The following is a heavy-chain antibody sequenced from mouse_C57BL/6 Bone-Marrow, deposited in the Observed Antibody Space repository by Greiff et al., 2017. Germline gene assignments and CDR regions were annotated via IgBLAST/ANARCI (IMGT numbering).Heavy chain of an antibody. V-gene: IGHV5-4*01. D-gene: IGHD1-1*01. Sequence: EVQLVESGGGLVKPGGSLKLSCAASGFTFSSYAMSWVRQTPEKRLEWVATISDGGSYTYYPDNVKGRFTISRDNAKNNLYLQMSKLKSVDTAMYYCARGELRSYYYAMDYWGQGTSVTVSS. CDR2: ISDGGSYT. CDR1: GFTFSSYA. J-gene: IGHJ4*01. CDR3: ARGELRSYYYAMDY.